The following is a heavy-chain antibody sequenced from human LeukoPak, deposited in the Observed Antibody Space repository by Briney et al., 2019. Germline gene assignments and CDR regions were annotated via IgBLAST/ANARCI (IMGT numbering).Heavy chain of an antibody. CDR1: GFIFNSYG. CDR3: ARGSGSLGY. Sequence: GGSLRPSCAASGFIFNSYGMHWVRQAPGKGLEWVAFIRYDGSNKYYADSVKGRFTISRDNAKNSLYLQMNSLRAEDTAVYYCARGSGSLGYWGQGTLVTVSS. J-gene: IGHJ4*02. CDR2: IRYDGSNK. V-gene: IGHV3-30*02. D-gene: IGHD1-26*01.